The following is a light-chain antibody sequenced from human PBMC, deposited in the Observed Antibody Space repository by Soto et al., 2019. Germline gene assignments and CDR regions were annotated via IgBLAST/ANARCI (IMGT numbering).Light chain of an antibody. J-gene: IGKJ5*01. CDR2: GAS. CDR1: QSVSSN. CDR3: QQYNNWPPTT. Sequence: EIVVTQSPATLSVSPVERSTLSCRASQSVSSNLAWYQQKPGQAPRLLIYGASTRATGIPARFSGSGSGTEFTLTISSLQSEDFAVYYCQQYNNWPPTTFG. V-gene: IGKV3-15*01.